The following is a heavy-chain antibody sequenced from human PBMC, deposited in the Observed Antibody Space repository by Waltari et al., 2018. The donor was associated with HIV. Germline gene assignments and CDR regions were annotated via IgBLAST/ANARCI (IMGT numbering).Heavy chain of an antibody. CDR2: INACNGNT. Sequence: QVQIVQSGAEVKKPGASVKLSCTASGYMFTTYAIHWVRQAPGERFEWMGWINACNGNTKYSEKFQDRSTIATATSTSTAYMVLSSLRSEDTAFYYCARDFTISGSFWFDSWGQGTLVTVSS. D-gene: IGHD3-10*01. CDR1: GYMFTTYA. V-gene: IGHV1-3*01. CDR3: ARDFTISGSFWFDS. J-gene: IGHJ5*01.